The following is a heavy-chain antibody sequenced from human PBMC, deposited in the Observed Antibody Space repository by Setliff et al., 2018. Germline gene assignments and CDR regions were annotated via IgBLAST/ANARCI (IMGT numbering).Heavy chain of an antibody. CDR2: INTKTGNQ. CDR3: ARDSSGWSGFSRLVGVYYYYMDV. CDR1: GYTFTRYA. V-gene: IGHV7-4-1*02. D-gene: IGHD6-19*01. J-gene: IGHJ6*03. Sequence: ASVKVSCKASGYTFTRYAMNWVRQAPGQGLEWMGWINTKTGNQTYAQGFTGRFVFSLDTSVSTAYLQISSLKAEDTAVYYCARDSSGWSGFSRLVGVYYYYMDVWGKGTTVTVSS.